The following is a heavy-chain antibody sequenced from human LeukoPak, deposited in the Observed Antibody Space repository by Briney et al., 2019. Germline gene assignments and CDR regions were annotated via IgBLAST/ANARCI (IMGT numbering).Heavy chain of an antibody. CDR3: AKGGLAVTEDAFEV. CDR1: GFTFSHYA. D-gene: IGHD3-16*01. V-gene: IGHV3-23*01. J-gene: IGHJ3*01. Sequence: GGSLRLSCAVSGFTFSHYAMSWIRQAPGKWLEWVSGISANDFTTDYADSVKGRVTISRDNSKNTVFLQLNSLRADDTAIYYCAKGGLAVTEDAFEVWGQGTMVTVSS. CDR2: ISANDFTT.